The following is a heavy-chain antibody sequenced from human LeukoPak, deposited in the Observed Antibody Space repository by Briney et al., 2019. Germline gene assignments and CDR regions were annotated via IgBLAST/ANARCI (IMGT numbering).Heavy chain of an antibody. Sequence: GRSLRLSCAAPGFIFSSYAMHWVRQAPGKGLEWVAVISYDGSNKYYADSVKGRFTISRDNSKNTLYLQMNSLRAEDTAVYYCARDRPYDAFDIWGQGTMVTVSS. V-gene: IGHV3-30-3*01. CDR1: GFIFSSYA. CDR3: ARDRPYDAFDI. J-gene: IGHJ3*02. CDR2: ISYDGSNK.